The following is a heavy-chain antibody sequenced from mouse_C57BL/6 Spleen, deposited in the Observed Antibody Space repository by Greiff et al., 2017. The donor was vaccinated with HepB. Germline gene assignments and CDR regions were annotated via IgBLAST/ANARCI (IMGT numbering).Heavy chain of an antibody. CDR3: ASGYYGSSYFDD. CDR2: IDPSDSYT. Sequence: VQLQQPGAELVKPGASVKLSCKASGYTFTSYWMQWVKQRPGQGLEWIGEIDPSDSYTNYNQKFKGKATLTVDTSSSTAYMQLSSLTSEDSAVYYCASGYYGSSYFDDWGQGTTLTVSS. D-gene: IGHD1-1*01. V-gene: IGHV1-50*01. CDR1: GYTFTSYW. J-gene: IGHJ2*01.